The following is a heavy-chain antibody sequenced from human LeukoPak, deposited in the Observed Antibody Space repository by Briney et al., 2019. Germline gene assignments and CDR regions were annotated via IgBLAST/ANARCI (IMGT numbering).Heavy chain of an antibody. J-gene: IGHJ4*02. Sequence: PGGSLRLSCAASGFTFSSYAMHWVRQAPGKGLEWVAVISYDGNNKYYADSVKGRFTISRDNSKNTLYLQMNSLRAEDTAVYYCARVTNGGWYFDYWAQGTLVTVSS. V-gene: IGHV3-30-3*01. CDR3: ARVTNGGWYFDY. D-gene: IGHD6-19*01. CDR1: GFTFSSYA. CDR2: ISYDGNNK.